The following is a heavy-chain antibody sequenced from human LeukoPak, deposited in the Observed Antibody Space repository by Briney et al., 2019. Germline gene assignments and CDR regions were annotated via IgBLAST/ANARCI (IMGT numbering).Heavy chain of an antibody. CDR3: ARVELRSYYYYYMDV. J-gene: IGHJ6*03. V-gene: IGHV3-21*01. Sequence: GGSLRLSCAASGFTFSSYAMSWVRQAPGKGLEWVSSISSSSSYIYYADSVKGRFTISRDNAKNSLYLQMNSLRAEDTAVYYCARVELRSYYYYYMDVWGKGTTVTVSS. D-gene: IGHD3-10*01. CDR1: GFTFSSYA. CDR2: ISSSSSYI.